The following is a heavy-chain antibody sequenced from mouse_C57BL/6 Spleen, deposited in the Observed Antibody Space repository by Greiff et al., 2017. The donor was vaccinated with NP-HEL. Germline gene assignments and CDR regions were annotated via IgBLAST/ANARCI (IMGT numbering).Heavy chain of an antibody. V-gene: IGHV14-3*01. Sequence: VHVKQSVAELVRPGASVKLSCTASGFTFNNTYMHWVKQRPEQGLEWIGRINPANGNTSYTPKFQGKATMTADTSSNTAYLQLSSLTSEDTAIYYCACYDRYFWYFDVWGTGTTVTVSS. D-gene: IGHD2-3*01. J-gene: IGHJ1*03. CDR3: ACYDRYFWYFDV. CDR1: GFTFNNTY. CDR2: INPANGNT.